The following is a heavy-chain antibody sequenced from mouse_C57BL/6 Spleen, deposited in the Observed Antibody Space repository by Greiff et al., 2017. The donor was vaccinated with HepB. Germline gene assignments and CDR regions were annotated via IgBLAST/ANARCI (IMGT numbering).Heavy chain of an antibody. CDR3: ARSGRGEFAY. J-gene: IGHJ3*01. D-gene: IGHD3-1*01. Sequence: VNVVESGAELARPGASVKMSCKASGYTFTSYTMHWVKQRPGQGLEWIGYINPSSGYTKYNQKFKDKATLTADKSSSTAYMQLSSLTSEDSAVYYCARSGRGEFAYWGQGTLVTVSA. CDR1: GYTFTSYT. V-gene: IGHV1-4*01. CDR2: INPSSGYT.